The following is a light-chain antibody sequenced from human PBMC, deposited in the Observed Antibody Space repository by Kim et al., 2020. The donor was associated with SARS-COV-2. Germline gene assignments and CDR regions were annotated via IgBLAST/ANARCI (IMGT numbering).Light chain of an antibody. Sequence: QSVLTQPPSASGTPGQRVTISCSGSNSNIGSNTVNWYQHLPGTAPKLLLYSNDRRPSGVPDRFTGSKSDSSASLAISGLQSEDEADYYCATWDDSLNAYVFGTGTKVTVL. CDR1: NSNIGSNT. CDR2: SND. CDR3: ATWDDSLNAYV. J-gene: IGLJ1*01. V-gene: IGLV1-44*01.